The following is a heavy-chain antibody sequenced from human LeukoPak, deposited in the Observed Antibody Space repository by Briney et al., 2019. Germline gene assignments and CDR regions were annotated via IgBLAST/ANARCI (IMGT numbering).Heavy chain of an antibody. D-gene: IGHD3-9*01. Sequence: GASLRLSCGASGFTFSDYAMNWVRQAPGKGLEWVAVISSDGSDKYYADSVRGRFTISRDNSKNTLYLQMNSLRVEDTAAYYCAKDRSTDWALDYWGQGTLVTVSS. V-gene: IGHV3-30*18. CDR3: AKDRSTDWALDY. J-gene: IGHJ4*02. CDR2: ISSDGSDK. CDR1: GFTFSDYA.